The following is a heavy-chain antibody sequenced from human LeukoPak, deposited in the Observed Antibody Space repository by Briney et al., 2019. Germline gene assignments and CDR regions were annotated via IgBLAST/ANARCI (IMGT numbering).Heavy chain of an antibody. CDR3: ARTYSSGWVFDY. D-gene: IGHD6-19*01. CDR1: GVSISSYY. J-gene: IGHJ4*02. Sequence: PSETLSLTCTVSGVSISSYYWSWLRQPPGKGLEWIGYIYYSGSTNYNPSLKSRVTISVDTSKNQFSLKLSSVTAADTAVYYCARTYSSGWVFDYWGQGTLVTVSS. V-gene: IGHV4-59*01. CDR2: IYYSGST.